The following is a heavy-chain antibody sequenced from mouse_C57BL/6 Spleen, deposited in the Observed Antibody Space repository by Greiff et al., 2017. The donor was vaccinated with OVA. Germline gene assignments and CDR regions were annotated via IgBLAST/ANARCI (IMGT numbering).Heavy chain of an antibody. CDR3: ARGGDYYGSSSYWYFDV. Sequence: EVHLVESGGGLVQPGESLKLSCESNEYEFPSHDMSWVRKTPEQRLELVAAINSDGGSPYYPDTLESRFIISRDNNKKTLYLQMSRLRSEDTALYYCARGGDYYGSSSYWYFDVGGTGTTVTVAS. V-gene: IGHV5-2*01. CDR2: INSDGGSP. J-gene: IGHJ1*03. CDR1: EYEFPSHD. D-gene: IGHD1-1*01.